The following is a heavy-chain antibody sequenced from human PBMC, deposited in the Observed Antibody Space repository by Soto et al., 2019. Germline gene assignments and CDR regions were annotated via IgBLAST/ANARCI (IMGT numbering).Heavy chain of an antibody. CDR2: IYPGDSNT. J-gene: IGHJ6*02. CDR3: ARHAYDFWSGHPNPRYYYGMDV. V-gene: IGHV5-51*01. Sequence: GESLKISCKGSGYSFASYWIGWVRQMPGKGLEWMGIIYPGDSNTRYSPSLQGQVTISVDKSISTAYLQWSSLKATDTAMYYCARHAYDFWSGHPNPRYYYGMDVWGQGTTVTVSS. CDR1: GYSFASYW. D-gene: IGHD3-3*01.